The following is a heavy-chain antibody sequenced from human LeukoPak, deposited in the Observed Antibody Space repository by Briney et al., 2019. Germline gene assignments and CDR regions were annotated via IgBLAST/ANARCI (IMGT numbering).Heavy chain of an antibody. V-gene: IGHV4-59*01. Sequence: SETLSLTCTVSGGSISSYYWSWIRQPPGKGLEWIGYIYYSGSTNYNPSLKSRVTISVDTSKNQFSLKPSSVTAADSAVYYCARESNADNWFDPWGQGTLVTVSS. CDR1: GGSISSYY. CDR2: IYYSGST. J-gene: IGHJ5*02. CDR3: ARESNADNWFDP.